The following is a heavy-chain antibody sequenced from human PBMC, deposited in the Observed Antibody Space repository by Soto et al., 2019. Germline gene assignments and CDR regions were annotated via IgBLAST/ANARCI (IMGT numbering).Heavy chain of an antibody. CDR2: IWYDGSNK. CDR1: GFTFSDFG. Sequence: HPGGSLRLSCAASGFTFSDFGMHWVRQAPGKGLEWVAVIWYDGSNKYYVDSVKGRFTISRDNSKNTLYLQMNSLRPEDTAVYYCARQSLGNIRLRGFDYWGQGTLVTVSS. V-gene: IGHV3-33*01. CDR3: ARQSLGNIRLRGFDY. D-gene: IGHD1-1*01. J-gene: IGHJ4*02.